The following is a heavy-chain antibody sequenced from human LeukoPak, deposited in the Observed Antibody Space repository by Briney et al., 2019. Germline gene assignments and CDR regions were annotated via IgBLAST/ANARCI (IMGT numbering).Heavy chain of an antibody. J-gene: IGHJ4*02. CDR1: GYSFTSYW. CDR2: IYPGDSDT. Sequence: GESLKISCNGSGYSFTSYWIGWVRQMPGKGLEWMGIIYPGDSDTRYSPSFQDQVTISADKSISTAYLQWSSLKASDTAMYYCARRGSGDSSGYYYVTPDYWGQGTLVTVSS. V-gene: IGHV5-51*01. CDR3: ARRGSGDSSGYYYVTPDY. D-gene: IGHD3-22*01.